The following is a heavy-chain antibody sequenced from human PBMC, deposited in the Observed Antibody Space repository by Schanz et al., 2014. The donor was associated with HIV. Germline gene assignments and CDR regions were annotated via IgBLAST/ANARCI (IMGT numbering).Heavy chain of an antibody. CDR1: GFSFDTFG. CDR2: ISYDGRNK. V-gene: IGHV3-30*18. Sequence: QVQLVESGGGVVRPGRSLRLSCAGSGFSFDTFGIHWVRQAPGKGLEWLAVISYDGRNKKFANSVKGRFTISRDNSKNTLYLQIKSLRPEDTAVYYCAKDGNWYDSRYRGKGNYYYYYGMDVWGQGTTVTVS. CDR3: AKDGNWYDSRYRGKGNYYYYYGMDV. J-gene: IGHJ6*02. D-gene: IGHD3-22*01.